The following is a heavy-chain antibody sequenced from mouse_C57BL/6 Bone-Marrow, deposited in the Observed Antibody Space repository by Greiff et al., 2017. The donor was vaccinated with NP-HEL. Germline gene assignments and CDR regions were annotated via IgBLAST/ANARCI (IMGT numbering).Heavy chain of an antibody. CDR3: ARKAYYGRSYEFAY. CDR1: GYTFTTYW. V-gene: IGHV1-50*01. J-gene: IGHJ3*01. Sequence: SCKASGYTFTTYWMQWVKQRPGQGLEWIGEIDPSDSYTNYTQKFKGKATLTVDTSSSTANMQLSSLTSEDSAVYYCARKAYYGRSYEFAYWGQGTLVTVSA. D-gene: IGHD1-1*01. CDR2: IDPSDSYT.